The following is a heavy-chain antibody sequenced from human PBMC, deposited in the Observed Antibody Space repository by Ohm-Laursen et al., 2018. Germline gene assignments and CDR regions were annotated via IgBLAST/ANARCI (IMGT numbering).Heavy chain of an antibody. CDR3: ARDSSLIADYYYGMDV. D-gene: IGHD6-13*01. CDR2: MTPHFGKP. CDR1: GYTFTSYD. J-gene: IGHJ6*02. V-gene: IGHV1-8*02. Sequence: ASVKVSCKASGYTFTSYDITWVRQATGQGLEWMGCMTPHFGKPGFAQKFQGRVTMTRNTSISTAYMELSSLRSEDTALYYCARDSSLIADYYYGMDVWGQGTTVTVSS.